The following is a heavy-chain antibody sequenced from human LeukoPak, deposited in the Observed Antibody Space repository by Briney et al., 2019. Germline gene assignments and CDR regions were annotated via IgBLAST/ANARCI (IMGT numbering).Heavy chain of an antibody. CDR1: GYTFTNYG. V-gene: IGHV1-18*01. Sequence: AASVKVSCKASGYTFTNYGISWVRQAPGQGLEWMGCISAYNGNTNYAQKLQGRVTMTTDTSTSTAYMELRSLRSDDTAVYYCARDRSYTAMVKYYFDYWGQGTLVTVSS. CDR2: ISAYNGNT. J-gene: IGHJ4*02. CDR3: ARDRSYTAMVKYYFDY. D-gene: IGHD5-18*01.